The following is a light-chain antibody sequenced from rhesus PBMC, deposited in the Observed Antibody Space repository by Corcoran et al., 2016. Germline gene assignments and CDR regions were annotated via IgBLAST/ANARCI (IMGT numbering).Light chain of an antibody. V-gene: IGKV1-28*01. Sequence: DIQMTQSPSSLSASVGDTVTITCRASQGIRSYLNWFQQKPGKAPKLLFYAASSLEIGVPSRFSGSGSGTDFTLTISSLQPEDFAAYYCLQHNSYPLTFGGGTKVEIK. J-gene: IGKJ4*01. CDR2: AAS. CDR3: LQHNSYPLT. CDR1: QGIRSY.